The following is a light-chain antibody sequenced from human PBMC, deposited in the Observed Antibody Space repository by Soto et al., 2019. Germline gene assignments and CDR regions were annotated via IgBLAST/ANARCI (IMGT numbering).Light chain of an antibody. CDR3: CSDTSSSTLVV. CDR2: DGS. CDR1: SSDVGGYNY. V-gene: IGLV2-14*01. J-gene: IGLJ2*01. Sequence: QSALTQPASVSGSPGQSITISCTGTSSDVGGYNYGSWYQQHTGKAPKLMIYDGSNRPAGVSNRFSVSKSGNTASLPISGLHAEYEADYYCCSDTSSSTLVVFGGGTKLTVL.